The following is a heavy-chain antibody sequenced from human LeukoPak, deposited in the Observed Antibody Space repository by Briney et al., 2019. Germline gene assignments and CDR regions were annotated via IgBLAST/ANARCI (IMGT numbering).Heavy chain of an antibody. CDR1: GGSFSSYY. V-gene: IGHV4-59*01. CDR3: ARDLYCSGGSCHDL. Sequence: SETLSLTCAVYGGSFSSYYWSWIRQPPGKGLEWIGYIYYSGSTNYNPSLKSRVTISVDTSKNQFSLKLSSVTAADTAVYYCARDLYCSGGSCHDLWGQGTLVTVSS. CDR2: IYYSGST. D-gene: IGHD2-15*01. J-gene: IGHJ4*02.